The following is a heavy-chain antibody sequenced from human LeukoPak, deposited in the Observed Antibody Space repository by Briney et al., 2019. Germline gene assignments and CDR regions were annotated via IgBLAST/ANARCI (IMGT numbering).Heavy chain of an antibody. D-gene: IGHD3/OR15-3a*01. CDR1: GFTFSTYS. J-gene: IGHJ4*02. CDR3: ARTGLGMYSFDY. V-gene: IGHV3-48*01. CDR2: IRSSHNTI. Sequence: PGGSLRLSCAASGFTFSTYSMNWVRQAPGKGLEWISYIRSSHNTIHYADSVKGRFTISSDNAQHSLFLQMNTLRAEDTAVYYCARTGLGMYSFDYWGQGTLVTVSS.